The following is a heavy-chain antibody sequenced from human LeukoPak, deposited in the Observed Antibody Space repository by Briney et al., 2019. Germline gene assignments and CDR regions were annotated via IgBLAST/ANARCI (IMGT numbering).Heavy chain of an antibody. CDR3: ARHRQREGDFDY. V-gene: IGHV4-39*01. J-gene: IGHJ4*02. CDR2: IYYSGST. CDR1: GGSISSSSYY. D-gene: IGHD1-26*01. Sequence: SETLSLTCTVSGGSISSSSYYWGWIRQPPGKGLEWIGSIYYSGSTYYNPSLKSRVTISVDTSKNQFSLKLSSVTAADTAMYYCARHRQREGDFDYWGQGTLVTVSS.